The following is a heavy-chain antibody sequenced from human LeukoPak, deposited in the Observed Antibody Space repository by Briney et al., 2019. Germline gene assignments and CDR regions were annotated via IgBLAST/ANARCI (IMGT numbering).Heavy chain of an antibody. J-gene: IGHJ4*02. CDR3: ARFGGWYSSSSQARYYFDY. D-gene: IGHD6-6*01. Sequence: PSETLSLTCTVSGGSISSYYWTWIRQPAGKGLEWIGRIYTSGSTNYNPSLKSRVTISVDKSKDQISLKLSSVTAADTAVYYCARFGGWYSSSSQARYYFDYWGQGTLVTVSS. CDR1: GGSISSYY. V-gene: IGHV4-4*07. CDR2: IYTSGST.